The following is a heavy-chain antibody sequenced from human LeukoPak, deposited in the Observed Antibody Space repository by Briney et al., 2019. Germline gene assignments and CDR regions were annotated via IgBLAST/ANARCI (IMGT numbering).Heavy chain of an antibody. V-gene: IGHV4-34*01. CDR3: ARGRKTYYYGSGSYYNWFDP. J-gene: IGHJ5*02. Sequence: PSETLSLTCAVYGVSFSGYYWSWIRQPPGKGLEWIGEINHSGSTNYNPSLKSRVTISVDTSKNQFSLKLSSVTAADTAVYYCARGRKTYYYGSGSYYNWFDPWGQGTLVTVSS. CDR1: GVSFSGYY. CDR2: INHSGST. D-gene: IGHD3-10*01.